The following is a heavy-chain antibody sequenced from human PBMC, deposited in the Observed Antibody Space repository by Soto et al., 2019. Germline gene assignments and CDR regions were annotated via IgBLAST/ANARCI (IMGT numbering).Heavy chain of an antibody. Sequence: PSETLSLTCTVSGGSISSSSYYWGWIRQPPGKGLEWIGSIYYSGSTYYNPSLKSRVTISVDTSKNQFSLKLSSVTAADTAVYYCARQVLPWIQLWLVNYFDYWGQGTLVTAPQ. CDR3: ARQVLPWIQLWLVNYFDY. V-gene: IGHV4-39*01. CDR1: GGSISSSSYY. J-gene: IGHJ4*02. D-gene: IGHD5-18*01. CDR2: IYYSGST.